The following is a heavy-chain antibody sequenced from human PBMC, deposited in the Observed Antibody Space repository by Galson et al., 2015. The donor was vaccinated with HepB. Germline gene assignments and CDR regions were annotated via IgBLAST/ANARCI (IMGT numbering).Heavy chain of an antibody. CDR2: ISYNGDTQ. V-gene: IGHV3-30*04. CDR1: GFSFRSYT. D-gene: IGHD2-15*01. J-gene: IGHJ4*02. CDR3: AGEDRNAYDFFDY. Sequence: SLRLSCAVSGFSFRSYTMHWVRQAPGKGLEWMSSISYNGDTQNYVDSVKGRFTTSSDNSKSTLYLQMNGLRPEDTAVYYCAGEDRNAYDFFDYWGQGTLVSVSP.